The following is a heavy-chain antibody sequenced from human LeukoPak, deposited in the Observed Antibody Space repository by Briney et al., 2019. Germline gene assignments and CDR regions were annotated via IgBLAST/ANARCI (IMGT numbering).Heavy chain of an antibody. CDR2: ISYDGSNK. V-gene: IGHV3-30-3*01. Sequence: PGRSLRLSCAASGFTFSSYAMHWVRQAPGKGLEWVAVISYDGSNKYYADSVKGRFTISRDNAKNSLYLQMNSLRAEDTAVYYCARVPALDPFDIWGQGTMVTVSS. CDR3: ARVPALDPFDI. CDR1: GFTFSSYA. J-gene: IGHJ3*02. D-gene: IGHD2-2*03.